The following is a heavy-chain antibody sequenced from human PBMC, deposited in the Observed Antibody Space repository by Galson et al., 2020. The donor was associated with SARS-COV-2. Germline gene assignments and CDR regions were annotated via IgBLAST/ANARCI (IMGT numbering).Heavy chain of an antibody. D-gene: IGHD3-10*01. CDR3: AREWYYYGSGSYYAAMDV. V-gene: IGHV3-48*03. CDR1: GFTFSRYE. CDR2: ISSSGSTI. J-gene: IGHJ6*02. Sequence: GGSLRLSCAASGFTFSRYEMNWVRQAPGKGLEWVSYISSSGSTIYYADSVKGRFTISRDNAKNSLYLQMNSLRAEDTAVYYCAREWYYYGSGSYYAAMDVWGQGTTVTVSS.